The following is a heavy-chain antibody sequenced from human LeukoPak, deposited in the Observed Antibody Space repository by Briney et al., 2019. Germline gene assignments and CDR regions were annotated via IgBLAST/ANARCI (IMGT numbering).Heavy chain of an antibody. Sequence: PGGSLRLSCETSGFTFSDYYMTWIRQAPGKGLEWLSYISSRANTIYYADSVKGRFTISRDNAKNSLYLQMNSLRAEDTAVYYCARERTGGTLTWGQGTLVTVSS. CDR2: ISSRANTI. V-gene: IGHV3-11*04. J-gene: IGHJ5*02. CDR1: GFTFSDYY. CDR3: ARERTGGTLT. D-gene: IGHD2-15*01.